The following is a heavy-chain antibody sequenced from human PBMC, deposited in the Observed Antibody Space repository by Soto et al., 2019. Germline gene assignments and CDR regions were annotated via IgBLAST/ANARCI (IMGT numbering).Heavy chain of an antibody. V-gene: IGHV1-18*01. CDR2: ISAYNGNT. D-gene: IGHD3-3*01. J-gene: IGHJ6*02. Sequence: ASVKVSCKASGYTFTSYGISWVRQAPGQGLEWMGWISAYNGNTNYAQKLQGRVTMTTDTSTSTAYMELRSLRSDDTAVYYCARMGGYYRRYYCYYGMDVWGQGTTVTVSS. CDR1: GYTFTSYG. CDR3: ARMGGYYRRYYCYYGMDV.